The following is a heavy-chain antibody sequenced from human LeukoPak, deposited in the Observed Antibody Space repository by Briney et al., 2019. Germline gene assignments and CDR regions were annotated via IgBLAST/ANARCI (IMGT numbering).Heavy chain of an antibody. CDR3: ARGGEDIVVVPADPLFDY. D-gene: IGHD2-2*01. J-gene: IGHJ4*02. CDR2: ISSSSSYI. Sequence: GGSLRLSCVASGFTFSTYNMNWVRQAPGKGLEWVSSISSSSSYIYYADSVKGRFTISRDNAKNSLYLQMNSLRAEDTAVYYCARGGEDIVVVPADPLFDYWGQGTLVTVSS. V-gene: IGHV3-21*01. CDR1: GFTFSTYN.